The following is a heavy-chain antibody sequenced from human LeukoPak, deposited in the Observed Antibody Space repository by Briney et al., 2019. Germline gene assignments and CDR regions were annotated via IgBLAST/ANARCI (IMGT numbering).Heavy chain of an antibody. D-gene: IGHD6-6*01. V-gene: IGHV3-11*04. CDR1: GFTFSDYY. Sequence: KSGGSLRLSCAASGFTFSDYYMSWIRQAPGKGLEWVSYISSSGSTIYYADSVKGRFTISRDNAKNSLYLQMNSLRAEDTAVYYCARTGDIAARGAGNYYYMDVWGKGTTVTVSS. CDR3: ARTGDIAARGAGNYYYMDV. J-gene: IGHJ6*03. CDR2: ISSSGSTI.